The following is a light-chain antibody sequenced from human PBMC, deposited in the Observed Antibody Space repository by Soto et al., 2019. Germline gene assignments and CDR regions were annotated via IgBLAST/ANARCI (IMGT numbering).Light chain of an antibody. V-gene: IGKV3-15*01. CDR2: GAT. Sequence: EILLTQSPATLSVSPGETATLSCRASQNVLSDLAWYQQKPGQAPRLLVYGATTRATDAPAKFRGRGSGTEFSVTISSLQSEDSAVYYCQQYDNSPLTFGGGTKVEIK. CDR3: QQYDNSPLT. CDR1: QNVLSD. J-gene: IGKJ4*01.